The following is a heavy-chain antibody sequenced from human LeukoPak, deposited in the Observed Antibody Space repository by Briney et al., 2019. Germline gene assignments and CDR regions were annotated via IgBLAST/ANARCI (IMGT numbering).Heavy chain of an antibody. CDR1: DGSISRYY. V-gene: IGHV4-59*01. CDR3: ARGGFERGWFDP. J-gene: IGHJ5*02. D-gene: IGHD2-15*01. Sequence: SETLSLTCTVSDGSISRYYWNWIRQPPGKGLEWIGYIYYSGSTHYNPSLKSRVSISVDTSKNQFSLKLTSVTAADTAVYYCARGGFERGWFDPWGQGTLVTVPS. CDR2: IYYSGST.